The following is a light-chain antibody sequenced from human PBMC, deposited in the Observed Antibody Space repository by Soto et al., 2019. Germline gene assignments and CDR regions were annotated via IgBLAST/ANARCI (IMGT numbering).Light chain of an antibody. CDR2: SND. J-gene: IGLJ2*01. Sequence: QSVLTQPPSASGAPGQTVTISCSGTTSNIGSHSVNWYRQLPATAPKVVMFSNDERPPGGPDRFSGSNSGTSASLTITGLQSEDEADYYCTAWDTSLTGHLVFGGGTKLTVL. CDR3: TAWDTSLTGHLV. V-gene: IGLV1-44*01. CDR1: TSNIGSHS.